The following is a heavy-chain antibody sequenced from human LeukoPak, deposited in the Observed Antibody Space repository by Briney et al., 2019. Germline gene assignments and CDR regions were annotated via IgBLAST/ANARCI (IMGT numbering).Heavy chain of an antibody. J-gene: IGHJ4*02. Sequence: SETLSLTCTVSGGSISSGDYYWSWIRQPPGKGLEWIGYIYYSGGTYYKPSLKSRVTISVDTSKNQFSLKLSSVTAADTAVYYCAASGITIVRGVLYFDYWGQGTLVTVSS. CDR2: IYYSGGT. CDR1: GGSISSGDYY. V-gene: IGHV4-30-4*08. CDR3: AASGITIVRGVLYFDY. D-gene: IGHD3-10*01.